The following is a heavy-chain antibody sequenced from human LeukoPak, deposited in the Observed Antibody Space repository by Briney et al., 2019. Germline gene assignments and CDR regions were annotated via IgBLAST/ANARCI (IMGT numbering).Heavy chain of an antibody. Sequence: GGSLRLSCAASGFTVSSNYMSWVRQAPGKGLEWVSVIYSGGSTYYADSVKGRFTISRDDSKNTLYLQMNSLRAEDTAVYYCARPISSSRSFPMDVWGKGTTVTVSS. J-gene: IGHJ6*03. V-gene: IGHV3-66*02. D-gene: IGHD6-6*01. CDR3: ARPISSSRSFPMDV. CDR1: GFTVSSNY. CDR2: IYSGGST.